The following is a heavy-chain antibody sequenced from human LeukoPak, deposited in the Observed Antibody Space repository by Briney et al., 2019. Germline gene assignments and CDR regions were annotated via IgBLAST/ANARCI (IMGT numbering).Heavy chain of an antibody. J-gene: IGHJ2*01. CDR2: ISYDGSNK. D-gene: IGHD6-13*01. CDR1: GFTFSSYG. Sequence: PGGSLRLSCAASGFTFSSYGMHWVRQAPGKGLEWVAVISYDGSNKYYADSVKGRFTISRDNSKNTLYLQMNSLRAEDTAVYYCAKVDPQLYSSFDLWGRGTLVTVSS. V-gene: IGHV3-30*18. CDR3: AKVDPQLYSSFDL.